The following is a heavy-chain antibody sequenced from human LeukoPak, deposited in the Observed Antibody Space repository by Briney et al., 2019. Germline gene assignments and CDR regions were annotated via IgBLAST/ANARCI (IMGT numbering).Heavy chain of an antibody. CDR1: GFTFSIYA. V-gene: IGHV3-23*01. J-gene: IGHJ6*02. CDR2: IDGSGVTT. Sequence: GGSLRLSCAASGFTFSIYAMSWARQAPGKGLEWVSDIDGSGVTTYYADSVKGRFTISRDNSKNTLYLQMNSLRPEDTAIYYCAWYGVTHGLDVWGQGTTVTVSS. D-gene: IGHD3-10*01. CDR3: AWYGVTHGLDV.